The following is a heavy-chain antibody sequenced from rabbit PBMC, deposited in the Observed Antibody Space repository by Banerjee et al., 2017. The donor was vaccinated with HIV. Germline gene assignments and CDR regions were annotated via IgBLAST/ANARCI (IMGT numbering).Heavy chain of an antibody. Sequence: EQLGESGGGLVQPGGSLKLSCKASGFDFSSYGVSWVRQAPGKGLEWIGYITYGGSAFYASWAKGRFTISRTSTTVDLKMTSLTAADTATYFCVRNNSGLTLWGQGTLVTVS. CDR1: GFDFSSYG. CDR2: ITYGGSA. V-gene: IGHV1S21*01. D-gene: IGHD4-1*01. J-gene: IGHJ4*01. CDR3: VRNNSGLTL.